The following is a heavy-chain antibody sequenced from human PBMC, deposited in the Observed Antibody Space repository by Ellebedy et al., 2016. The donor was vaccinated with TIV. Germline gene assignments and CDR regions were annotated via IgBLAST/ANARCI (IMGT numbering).Heavy chain of an antibody. D-gene: IGHD3-3*01. CDR2: IKTDGSET. CDR1: GFSFSNYW. V-gene: IGHV3-7*01. CDR3: VGFGVFNL. Sequence: GESLKISCAAWGFSFSNYWMSWVRQAPGKGLEWVAHIKTDGSETYYVDSVKGRFTISRENAKNALFLPMDGLRVDDSAVYYCVGFGVFNLWGQGAPVTVSP. J-gene: IGHJ5*02.